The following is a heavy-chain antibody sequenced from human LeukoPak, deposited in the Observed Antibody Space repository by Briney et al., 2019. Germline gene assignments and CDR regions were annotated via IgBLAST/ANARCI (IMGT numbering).Heavy chain of an antibody. J-gene: IGHJ4*02. CDR1: GGSINSYY. D-gene: IGHD3-9*01. Sequence: SETLSLTCTVSGGSINSYYWSWIRQPPGKGLEWIGYIYYSGSTNYNPSLKSRVTISLDTSKNQFFLKLSSVTAADTAVYYCARKRSFDLWGQGTLVTVSS. CDR3: ARKRSFDL. V-gene: IGHV4-59*01. CDR2: IYYSGST.